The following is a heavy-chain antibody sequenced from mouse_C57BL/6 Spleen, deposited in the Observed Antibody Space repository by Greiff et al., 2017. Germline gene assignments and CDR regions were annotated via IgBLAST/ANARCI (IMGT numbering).Heavy chain of an antibody. Sequence: VMLVESGAELVKPGASVKISCKASGYAFSSYWMNWVKQRPGKGLEWIGQIYPGDGDTNYNGKFKGKATLTADKSSSTAYMQLSSLTSEDSAVXFCARGYGSSHAWFADWGQGTLVTVSA. CDR2: IYPGDGDT. V-gene: IGHV1-80*01. D-gene: IGHD1-1*01. J-gene: IGHJ3*01. CDR3: ARGYGSSHAWFAD. CDR1: GYAFSSYW.